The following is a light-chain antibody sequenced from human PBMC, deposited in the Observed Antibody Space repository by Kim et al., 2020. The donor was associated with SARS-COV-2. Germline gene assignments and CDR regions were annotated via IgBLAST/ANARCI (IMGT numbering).Light chain of an antibody. Sequence: HMTQSPPTVSASVGDRVTITCRASQSISRCLAWYQQKPGTAPKLLIYLASSLQSGVPSRFSGSASGTEFTLTISSLQPDDLATYLCNHLRTFGRGTKVDIK. CDR1: QSISRC. J-gene: IGKJ3*01. CDR3: NHLRT. CDR2: LAS. V-gene: IGKV1-5*01.